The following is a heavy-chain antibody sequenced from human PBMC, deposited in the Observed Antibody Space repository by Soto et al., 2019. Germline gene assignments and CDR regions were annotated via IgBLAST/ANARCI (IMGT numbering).Heavy chain of an antibody. Sequence: ITLNESGPTQVKPRQTLTLTCTFSGFSLTTSGVGVGWIRQSPGKAPEWLALIYLDDDKRYSPSLKSRLTITKDTSKNQVVLTMADLDPADTATYYCAHRVLRTVFGLVTTTAIYFDFWGQGTPVAVSS. D-gene: IGHD3-3*01. J-gene: IGHJ4*02. V-gene: IGHV2-5*02. CDR2: IYLDDDK. CDR1: GFSLTTSGVG. CDR3: AHRVLRTVFGLVTTTAIYFDF.